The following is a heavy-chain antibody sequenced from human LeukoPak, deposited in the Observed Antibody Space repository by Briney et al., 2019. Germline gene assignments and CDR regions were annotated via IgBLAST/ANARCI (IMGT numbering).Heavy chain of an antibody. D-gene: IGHD3-3*01. Sequence: GGSLRLSCAASVFNLDDYGMTWVRQAPAKGLEWVSGINWNGGNKDYADSVKGRFTISRDNAKKSLYLQMNRLRADDTAVYYCARSARLMKGVVEVTALDDWGQGTLVTVSS. CDR3: ARSARLMKGVVEVTALDD. V-gene: IGHV3-20*04. J-gene: IGHJ4*02. CDR2: INWNGGNK. CDR1: VFNLDDYG.